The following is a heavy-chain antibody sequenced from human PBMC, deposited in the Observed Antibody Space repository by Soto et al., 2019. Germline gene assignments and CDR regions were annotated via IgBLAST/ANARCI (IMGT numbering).Heavy chain of an antibody. CDR3: ARGYYGSGSYYNVVPY. Sequence: GGSLRLSCAASGFTFSSYSMNWVRQAPGKGLEWVSSISSSSSYIYYADSVKGRFTISRDNARNSLYLQMNSLRAEDTAVYYCARGYYGSGSYYNVVPYWGQGTLVTVSS. D-gene: IGHD3-10*01. CDR2: ISSSSSYI. J-gene: IGHJ4*02. CDR1: GFTFSSYS. V-gene: IGHV3-21*01.